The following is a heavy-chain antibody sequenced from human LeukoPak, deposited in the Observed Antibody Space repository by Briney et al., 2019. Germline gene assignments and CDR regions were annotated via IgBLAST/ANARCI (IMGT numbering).Heavy chain of an antibody. V-gene: IGHV1-18*01. CDR3: AREGPGFCTNGVCYTPPYNWFDP. CDR2: ISAYNGNT. CDR1: GYTFTIYG. D-gene: IGHD2-8*01. Sequence: GASVKVSCKASGYTFTIYGISWVRQAPGQGLEWMGRISAYNGNTNYAQKLQGRVTMTTDTSTSTAYMELRSLRSDDTAVYYCAREGPGFCTNGVCYTPPYNWFDPWGQGTLVTVSS. J-gene: IGHJ5*02.